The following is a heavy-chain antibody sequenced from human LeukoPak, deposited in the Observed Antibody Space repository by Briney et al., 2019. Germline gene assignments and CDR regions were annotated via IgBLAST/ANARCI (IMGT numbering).Heavy chain of an antibody. V-gene: IGHV3-48*01. CDR2: ITSSSGTV. Sequence: PGGSLRLSCSASGFSFNGYSMNWVRQAPGKGLEWISYITSSSGTVYYADSVKGRFTISRDNAKNSLYLQMNSLRAEDTAVYYCARDSSSWSHYYYYYMDVWGKGTTVTVSS. CDR3: ARDSSSWSHYYYYYMDV. J-gene: IGHJ6*03. CDR1: GFSFNGYS. D-gene: IGHD6-13*01.